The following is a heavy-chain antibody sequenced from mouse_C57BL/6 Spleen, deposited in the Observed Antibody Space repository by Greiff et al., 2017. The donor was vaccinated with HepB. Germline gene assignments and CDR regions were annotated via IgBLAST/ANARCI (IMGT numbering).Heavy chain of an antibody. J-gene: IGHJ4*01. CDR1: GFTFSSYA. CDR3: TREGRDYGSSYYYAMDY. Sequence: EVKVEESGEGLVKPGGSLKLSCAASGFTFSSYAMSWVRQTPEKRLEWVAYISSGGDYIYYADTVKGRFTISRDNARNTLYLQMSSLKSEDTAMYYCTREGRDYGSSYYYAMDYWGQGTSVTVSS. V-gene: IGHV5-9-1*02. D-gene: IGHD1-1*01. CDR2: ISSGGDYI.